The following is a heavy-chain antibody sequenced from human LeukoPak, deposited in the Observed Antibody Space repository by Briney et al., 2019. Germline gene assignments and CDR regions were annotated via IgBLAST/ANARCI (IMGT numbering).Heavy chain of an antibody. J-gene: IGHJ5*02. Sequence: ASVKVSCKASGYTFTGYYMHWLRQAPGQGLEWMGWINPNSGGTNYAQKFQGRVTMTRDTSISTAYMELSRLRSDDTAVYYCARQAAAAGMDWFDPWGQGTLVTVSS. CDR2: INPNSGGT. CDR3: ARQAAAAGMDWFDP. D-gene: IGHD6-13*01. V-gene: IGHV1-2*02. CDR1: GYTFTGYY.